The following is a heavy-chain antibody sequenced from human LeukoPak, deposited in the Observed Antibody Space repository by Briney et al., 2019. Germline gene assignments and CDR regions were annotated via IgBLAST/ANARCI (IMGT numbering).Heavy chain of an antibody. V-gene: IGHV3-23*01. D-gene: IGHD6-13*01. CDR1: GFTFSSYA. CDR2: MSGSGDIT. CDR3: AKMRGSSWSSLLNDY. Sequence: PGESLRLSCAASGFTFSSYAMSWVRQAPGKGLEWVSVMSGSGDITYYTDSVKGRFTISRDNSKNMLYLQMNSLRVEDTAVYYCAKMRGSSWSSLLNDYWGQGTLVTVSS. J-gene: IGHJ4*02.